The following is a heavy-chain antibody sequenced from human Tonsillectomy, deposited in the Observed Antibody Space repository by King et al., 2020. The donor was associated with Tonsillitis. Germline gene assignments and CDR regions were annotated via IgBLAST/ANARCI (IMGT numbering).Heavy chain of an antibody. V-gene: IGHV3-30*02. CDR1: GFTFSSYG. CDR3: AKERSPRYSSGWYDY. CDR2: IRYDGSNK. J-gene: IGHJ4*02. Sequence: QLVQSGGGVVQPGGSLRLSCAASGFTFSSYGMHWVRQAPGKGLEWVAFIRYDGSNKYYADSVKGRFTISRDNSKNTLYLKMNSLRAEDTAVYYCAKERSPRYSSGWYDYWGQGTLVTVSS. D-gene: IGHD6-19*01.